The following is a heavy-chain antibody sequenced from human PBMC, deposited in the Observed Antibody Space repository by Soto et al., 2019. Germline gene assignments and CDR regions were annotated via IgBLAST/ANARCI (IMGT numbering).Heavy chain of an antibody. CDR2: IHDSGST. CDR1: GGSVSNGFSY. D-gene: IGHD6-13*01. Sequence: SETLSLTCIVSGGSVSNGFSYWGWIRQPPGKGLEWIGCIHDSGSTYYNPSLKSRVTISVDTSKNQFSLKLSSVTAADTAVYYCARGAAAGTSGDLNLMDVWGKGTTVTVSS. CDR3: ARGAAAGTSGDLNLMDV. J-gene: IGHJ6*03. V-gene: IGHV4-39*01.